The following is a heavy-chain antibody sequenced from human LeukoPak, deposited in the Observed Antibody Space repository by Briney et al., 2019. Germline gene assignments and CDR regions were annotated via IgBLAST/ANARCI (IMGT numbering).Heavy chain of an antibody. CDR2: MNPNSGNT. CDR3: ARGDCSSTSCHNWFDP. V-gene: IGHV1-8*01. Sequence: GASVQVSCKASGYTFTSYDINWVRQATGQGLEWMGWMNPNSGNTGYAQKFQGRVTMTRNTSISTAYMELSSLRSEDTAVYYCARGDCSSTSCHNWFDPWGQGTLVTVSS. J-gene: IGHJ5*02. CDR1: GYTFTSYD. D-gene: IGHD2-2*01.